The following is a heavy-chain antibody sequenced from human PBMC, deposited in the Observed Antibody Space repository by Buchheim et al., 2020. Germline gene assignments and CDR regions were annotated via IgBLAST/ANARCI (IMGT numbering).Heavy chain of an antibody. CDR1: GFTFSSYA. D-gene: IGHD3-22*01. CDR3: AKAGGVYYYDSSGYPFYFDY. Sequence: EVQLLESGGGLVQPGGSLRLSCAASGFTFSSYAMSWVRQAPGKGLEWVSAISGSGGSTYYADSVKGRFTISRDNSKNTLYLQMNSLRAEDMAVYYCAKAGGVYYYDSSGYPFYFDYWGQGTL. V-gene: IGHV3-23*01. J-gene: IGHJ4*02. CDR2: ISGSGGST.